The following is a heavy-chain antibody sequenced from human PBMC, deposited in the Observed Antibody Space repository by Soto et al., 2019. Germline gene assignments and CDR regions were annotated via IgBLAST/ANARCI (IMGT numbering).Heavy chain of an antibody. CDR2: INGYNGNT. Sequence: QVQLVQSGAEMKKPGASVKVSCKASGYTFTSYGISWVRQAPGQGLEWMGWINGYNGNTNHAQKLQGRVTMSTDTSTSTAYMELRSLRSDDSAVYYCARMGDVPYYYYGMDVWGQGTTVTVSS. V-gene: IGHV1-18*01. CDR1: GYTFTSYG. D-gene: IGHD3-16*01. J-gene: IGHJ6*02. CDR3: ARMGDVPYYYYGMDV.